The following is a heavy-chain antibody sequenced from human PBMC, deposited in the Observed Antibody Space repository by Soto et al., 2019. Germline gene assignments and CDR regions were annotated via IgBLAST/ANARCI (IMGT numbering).Heavy chain of an antibody. D-gene: IGHD7-27*01. Sequence: LSLTCAVSGDSISSSVWWTWVRQPPGKGLEWIGEVFHTGNTYYNPSLKSRLTMSVDKSRNEFSLKLTSVTAADTAIYYCARKAWVRFDYWGQGALVTVSS. V-gene: IGHV4-4*02. CDR2: VFHTGNT. CDR1: GDSISSSVW. CDR3: ARKAWVRFDY. J-gene: IGHJ4*02.